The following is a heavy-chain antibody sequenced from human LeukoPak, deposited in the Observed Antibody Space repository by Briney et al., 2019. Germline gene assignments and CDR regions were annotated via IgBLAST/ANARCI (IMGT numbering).Heavy chain of an antibody. D-gene: IGHD3-9*01. V-gene: IGHV3-48*03. J-gene: IGHJ6*04. CDR2: ISSSGSTI. Sequence: GGSLRLSCAASGFTFSSYEMNWVRQAPGKGLEWVSHISSSGSTIYYADSVKGRFTISRDNAKNSLYLQMNSLRAEDTAVYYCARDPAYCDILTGYYNYGMDVWGKGTTVTVSS. CDR1: GFTFSSYE. CDR3: ARDPAYCDILTGYYNYGMDV.